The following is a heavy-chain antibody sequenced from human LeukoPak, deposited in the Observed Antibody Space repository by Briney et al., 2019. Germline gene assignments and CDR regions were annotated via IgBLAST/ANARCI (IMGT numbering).Heavy chain of an antibody. D-gene: IGHD5-12*01. CDR2: IYSGGST. CDR3: ARDPRGYSGYDYY. Sequence: GGSLRLSCAASGFTVSNNYMSWVRQAPGKRLEWVSVIYSGGSTYYADSVKGRFTIPRDNSKNTLYLQMNSLRAEDTAVYYCARDPRGYSGYDYYWGQGTLVTVSS. J-gene: IGHJ4*02. CDR1: GFTVSNNY. V-gene: IGHV3-53*01.